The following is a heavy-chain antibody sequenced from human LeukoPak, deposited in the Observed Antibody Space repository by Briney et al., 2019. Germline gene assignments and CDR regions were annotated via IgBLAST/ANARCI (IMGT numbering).Heavy chain of an antibody. CDR2: IKQDGSEK. Sequence: GGSLRLSCAASGFTFTSYWMTWVRQAPGKGLEWVANIKQDGSEKHSVDSVKGRFTISRDNAKNSLYLQVNSLRAEDTAMYYCARWSGSRHSVDYWGRGTLVTVSS. V-gene: IGHV3-7*04. CDR3: ARWSGSRHSVDY. CDR1: GFTFTSYW. J-gene: IGHJ4*02. D-gene: IGHD1-26*01.